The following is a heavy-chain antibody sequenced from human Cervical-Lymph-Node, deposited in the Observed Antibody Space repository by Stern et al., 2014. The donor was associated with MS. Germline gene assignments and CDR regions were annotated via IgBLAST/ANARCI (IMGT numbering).Heavy chain of an antibody. D-gene: IGHD5-24*01. J-gene: IGHJ4*02. Sequence: EVQLVESGGGLVQPGGSLRLSCAASGFTFSSYAMSWVRQAPGKGLEWGSAISGSGGSTYYADSVKGRFTISRDNSKNTLYLQMNSLRAEDTAVYYCAAVRRDGYNPTDYWGQGTLVTVSS. CDR3: AAVRRDGYNPTDY. CDR2: ISGSGGST. CDR1: GFTFSSYA. V-gene: IGHV3-23*04.